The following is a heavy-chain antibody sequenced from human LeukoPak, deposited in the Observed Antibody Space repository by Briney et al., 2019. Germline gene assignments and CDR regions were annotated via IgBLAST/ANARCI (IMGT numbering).Heavy chain of an antibody. V-gene: IGHV3-23*01. CDR1: GFTFSSYA. Sequence: PGGSLRLSCAASGFTFSSYAMSWVRQAPGKGLEWGSAISGSGGSTYYADSVKGRFTISRDNSKYTQYLQMNSLRAEHTAVYYCAKSSHIVVVPVYFDYWGQGTLVTVSS. J-gene: IGHJ4*02. CDR3: AKSSHIVVVPVYFDY. CDR2: ISGSGGST. D-gene: IGHD2-2*01.